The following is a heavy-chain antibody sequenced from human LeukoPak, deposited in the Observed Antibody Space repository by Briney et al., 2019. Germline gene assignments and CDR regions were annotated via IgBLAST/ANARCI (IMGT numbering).Heavy chain of an antibody. V-gene: IGHV1-46*01. J-gene: IGHJ5*02. Sequence: ASVKVSCKASGYTFTSYYMHWVRQAPGQGLEWMGIINPSGGSTSYAQKFQGRVTMTRDTSTSTVYMELSSLRSEDTAVYYCARDFRVPAARGNWFDPWGQGTLVTVSS. D-gene: IGHD2-2*01. CDR3: ARDFRVPAARGNWFDP. CDR1: GYTFTSYY. CDR2: INPSGGST.